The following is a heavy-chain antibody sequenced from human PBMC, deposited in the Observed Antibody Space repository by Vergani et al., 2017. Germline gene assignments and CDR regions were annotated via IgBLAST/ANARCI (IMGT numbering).Heavy chain of an antibody. D-gene: IGHD6-19*01. CDR3: ARALAGVTVADGNFDY. V-gene: IGHV1-46*01. CDR1: GYTFTSYY. CDR2: INPSGGST. Sequence: QVQLVQSGAEVKKPGASVKVSCKASGYTFTSYYMHWVRQAPGQGLEWMGIINPSGGSTSYAQKFQGRVTMTRDTSTSTVYMELSSLRSEDTAVYYCARALAGVTVADGNFDYWGQGTLVTVSS. J-gene: IGHJ4*02.